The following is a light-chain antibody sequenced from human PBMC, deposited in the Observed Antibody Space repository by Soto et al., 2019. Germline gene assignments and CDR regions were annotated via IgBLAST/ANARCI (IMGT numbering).Light chain of an antibody. J-gene: IGKJ5*01. CDR2: LGS. V-gene: IGKV2-28*01. CDR3: MQALQTRIT. CDR1: QSLMHSNGYNY. Sequence: DIVMTQSPLSLTVTPGEPASISCRSSQSLMHSNGYNYLDWYLQKPGQSPQLLIYLGSNRASGVPDRFSGSGSGTDFILKISRVEAEDVGVYYCMQALQTRITFGQGTRLEIK.